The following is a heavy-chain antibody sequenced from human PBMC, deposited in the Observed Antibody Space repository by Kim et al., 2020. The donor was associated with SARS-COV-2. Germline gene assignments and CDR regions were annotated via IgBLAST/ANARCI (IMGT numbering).Heavy chain of an antibody. Sequence: VSVKSRITINPDTSKNQFSLQLNSVTPEDTAVYYCAICVYPGSSSCRFDYWGQGTLVTVSS. CDR3: AICVYPGSSSCRFDY. D-gene: IGHD6-13*01. J-gene: IGHJ4*02. V-gene: IGHV6-1*01.